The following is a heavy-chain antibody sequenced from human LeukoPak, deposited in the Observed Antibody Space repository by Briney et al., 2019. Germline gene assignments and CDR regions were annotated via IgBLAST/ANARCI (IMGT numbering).Heavy chain of an antibody. Sequence: PSETLSLTCTVSGYSISSGYYWGWIRQPPGKGLEWIGSIYHSGSTYYNPSLKSRVTISVDTSKNQFSLKLSSVTAADTAVYYCARAPRRGYSYGYFWFDPWGQGTLVTVSS. V-gene: IGHV4-38-2*02. J-gene: IGHJ5*02. D-gene: IGHD5-18*01. CDR3: ARAPRRGYSYGYFWFDP. CDR1: GYSISSGYY. CDR2: IYHSGST.